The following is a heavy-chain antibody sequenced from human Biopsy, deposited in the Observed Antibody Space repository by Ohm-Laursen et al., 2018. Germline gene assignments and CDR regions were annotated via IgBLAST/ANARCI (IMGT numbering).Heavy chain of an antibody. CDR1: GGSFTGHY. Sequence: PGTLSLTCTVSGGSFTGHYWTRIRQPPGKGLEWIGHISHTGYTSYKSSLRSRVTISLDTSRKHFSLRLTSLAAADTAVYYCARGSNEYGGLYFPHWGQGTLVTVSS. J-gene: IGHJ1*01. V-gene: IGHV4-59*11. CDR3: ARGSNEYGGLYFPH. D-gene: IGHD4-23*01. CDR2: ISHTGYT.